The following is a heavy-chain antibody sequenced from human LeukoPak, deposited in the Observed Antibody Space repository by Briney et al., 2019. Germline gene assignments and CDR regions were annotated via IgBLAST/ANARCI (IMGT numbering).Heavy chain of an antibody. Sequence: ASVKVSCKASGYTFTGYYMHWVRQAPGQGLEWMGRINPNSGGTNYAQKFQGRVTMTRDTSISTAYIELSRLRSDDTAVYYCARFDDYVWGSYLYTFDSWGQGTLVTVSS. V-gene: IGHV1-2*06. J-gene: IGHJ5*01. CDR1: GYTFTGYY. CDR3: ARFDDYVWGSYLYTFDS. D-gene: IGHD3-16*02. CDR2: INPNSGGT.